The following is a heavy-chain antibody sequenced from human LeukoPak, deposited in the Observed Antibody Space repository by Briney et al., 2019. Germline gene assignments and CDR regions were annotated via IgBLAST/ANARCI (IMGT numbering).Heavy chain of an antibody. CDR1: GFTFSDYY. Sequence: NSGGSLRLSCAASGFTFSDYYMSWIRQAPGKGLEWVSYISSSGSTIYYADSVKGRFTISRDNAKNSLYLQMNSLRAEDTAVYYCAREAEYSSSSEDYWGQGTLVTVSS. CDR3: AREAEYSSSSEDY. V-gene: IGHV3-11*04. D-gene: IGHD6-6*01. CDR2: ISSSGSTI. J-gene: IGHJ4*02.